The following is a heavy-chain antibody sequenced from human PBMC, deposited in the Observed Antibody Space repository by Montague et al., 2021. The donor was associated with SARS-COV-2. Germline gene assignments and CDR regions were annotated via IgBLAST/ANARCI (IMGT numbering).Heavy chain of an antibody. CDR2: LSTSGST. Sequence: SETLSLTCSVSGGSITTYYWSWVRQPAGKGLEWLGRLSTSGSTNYNPSLKSRVTMPLDTSKNQFSLKLSSVTAADTAVYYCARDASSANSPANNWFDSWGQGTLVTVSS. D-gene: IGHD4/OR15-4a*01. CDR3: ARDASSANSPANNWFDS. J-gene: IGHJ5*01. V-gene: IGHV4-4*07. CDR1: GGSITTYY.